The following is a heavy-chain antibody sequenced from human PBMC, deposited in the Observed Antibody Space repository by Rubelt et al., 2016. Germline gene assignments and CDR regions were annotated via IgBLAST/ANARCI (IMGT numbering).Heavy chain of an antibody. CDR1: GDSISISTYF. CDR2: VCYSGST. CDR3: ARGPQWELPTYDY. J-gene: IGHJ4*02. Sequence: QLQLQESGPGLVKPSETLSLTCTVSGDSISISTYFWGWIRQPPGKGLEWIANVCYSGSTNYNPSLKSRVTISVDTSKNQFSLKLTAVTAADAAVYYCARGPQWELPTYDYWGQGILVTVSS. D-gene: IGHD1-26*01. V-gene: IGHV4-39*07.